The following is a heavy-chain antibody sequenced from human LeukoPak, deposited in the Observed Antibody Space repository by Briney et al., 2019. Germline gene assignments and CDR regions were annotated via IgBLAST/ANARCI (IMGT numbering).Heavy chain of an antibody. J-gene: IGHJ4*02. CDR3: ARQAHCTSDLCYPFDY. CDR1: GGSISGYY. V-gene: IGHV4-59*08. CDR2: IHYSGRT. D-gene: IGHD2-8*01. Sequence: SETLSLTCTVSGGSISGYYWSWIRQPPGKRLEWIGYIHYSGRTNYNPSLKSRVTISADTTKNQFSLKLSSVTAADTAVYYCARQAHCTSDLCYPFDYWGQGTLVTVSS.